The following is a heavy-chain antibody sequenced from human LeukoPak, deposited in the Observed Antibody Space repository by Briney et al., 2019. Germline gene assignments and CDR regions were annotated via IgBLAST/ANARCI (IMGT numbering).Heavy chain of an antibody. D-gene: IGHD3-22*01. J-gene: IGHJ3*02. CDR1: GGSISSSSYY. CDR2: IYHSGNT. V-gene: IGHV4-39*07. Sequence: PSETLSLTCTVSGGSISSSSYYWGWIRQPPGKGLEWIGNIYHSGNTYYNSSLKSRVTISVDTSKNQFSLKLSSVTAADTAVYYCACLTTADAFDIWGQGTMVTVSS. CDR3: ACLTTADAFDI.